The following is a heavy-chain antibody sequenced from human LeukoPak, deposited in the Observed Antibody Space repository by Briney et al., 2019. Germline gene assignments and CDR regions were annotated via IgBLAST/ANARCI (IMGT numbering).Heavy chain of an antibody. CDR3: ARGGGSTPYYFDY. J-gene: IGHJ4*02. Sequence: SETLSLTCAVYGGSFSGYYWSWIRQPPGKGLEWIGEINHSGSTNYSPSLKSRVTISVDTSKNQFSLKLSSVTAADTAVYYCARGGGSTPYYFDYWGQGTLVTVSS. CDR1: GGSFSGYY. V-gene: IGHV4-34*01. CDR2: INHSGST. D-gene: IGHD2-2*01.